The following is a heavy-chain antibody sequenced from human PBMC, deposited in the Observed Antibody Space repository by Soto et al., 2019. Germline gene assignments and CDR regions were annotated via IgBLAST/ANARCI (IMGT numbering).Heavy chain of an antibody. J-gene: IGHJ4*02. CDR3: ARAPEQLVRAGEYYFDY. CDR2: IYSGGST. D-gene: IGHD6-6*01. V-gene: IGHV3-66*01. Sequence: EVQLVESGGGLVQPGGSLRLSCAASGFTVSSNYMSWVRQAPGKGLEWVSVIYSGGSTYYADSVKGRFTISRDNSKNTRYLQMNSLRAEDTAVYYWARAPEQLVRAGEYYFDYWGQGTLVTVSS. CDR1: GFTVSSNY.